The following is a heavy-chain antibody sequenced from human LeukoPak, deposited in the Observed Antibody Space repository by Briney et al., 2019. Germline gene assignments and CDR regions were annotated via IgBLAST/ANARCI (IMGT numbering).Heavy chain of an antibody. D-gene: IGHD3-10*01. CDR1: GFTFSSYG. V-gene: IGHV3-30*18. Sequence: GGSLRLSCAASGFTFSSYGMHWVRQAPGKGLEWVAVISYDGSNKYYADSVKGRFTISRDNSKNTLYLQMNSLRAEDTAVYYCANERFGELGYEYFQHWGQGTLVTVSS. CDR3: ANERFGELGYEYFQH. J-gene: IGHJ1*01. CDR2: ISYDGSNK.